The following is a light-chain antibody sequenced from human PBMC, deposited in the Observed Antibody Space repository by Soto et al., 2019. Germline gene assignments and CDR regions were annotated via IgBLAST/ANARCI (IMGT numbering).Light chain of an antibody. CDR3: QTWGTGYVV. Sequence: QSVLTQSPSASASLGASVKLTCTLDSGHSSYSIAWHQQQPEEGPRFLMTLDNNGRHTRGDGIPDRFSGSSSGAERYLTISSLHSDDEADYYCQTWGTGYVVFGGGTKVTVL. V-gene: IGLV4-69*01. CDR2: LDNNGRH. J-gene: IGLJ2*01. CDR1: SGHSSYS.